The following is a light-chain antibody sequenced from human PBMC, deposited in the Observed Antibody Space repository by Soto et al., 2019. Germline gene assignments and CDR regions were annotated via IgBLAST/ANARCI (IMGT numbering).Light chain of an antibody. Sequence: DIQMTQSPSSLSSSVGDRVTISCRASQNIGGYLNWYQHKPGKAPNLLIYTASSLQSGVPSRFSGSGSGTDFTLTITSLQPEDFATYYCQQSYSTPRTFGQGTKVEIK. CDR2: TAS. CDR3: QQSYSTPRT. V-gene: IGKV1-39*01. J-gene: IGKJ1*01. CDR1: QNIGGY.